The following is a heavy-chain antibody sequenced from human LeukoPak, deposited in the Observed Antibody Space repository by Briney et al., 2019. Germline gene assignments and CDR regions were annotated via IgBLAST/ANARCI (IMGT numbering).Heavy chain of an antibody. J-gene: IGHJ6*01. CDR1: GFTFSSYT. Sequence: TGGSLRLSCAASGFTFSSYTMNWVRQAPGKGLEWVSYISSSSSYIYYADSVKGRFTISRDNAENSLYLQMNSLRAEDTAVYYCARGSEGYCSGGGCYYGMDVWGQGTTVTVSS. CDR3: ARGSEGYCSGGGCYYGMDV. D-gene: IGHD2-15*01. V-gene: IGHV3-21*01. CDR2: ISSSSSYI.